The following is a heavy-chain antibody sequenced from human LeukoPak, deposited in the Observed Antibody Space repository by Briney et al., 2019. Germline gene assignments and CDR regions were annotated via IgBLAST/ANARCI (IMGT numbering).Heavy chain of an antibody. V-gene: IGHV1-8*03. D-gene: IGHD2-8*01. CDR2: MNPNSGNT. CDR3: ARQGNGYYYYYMDV. CDR1: GYTFTSYD. J-gene: IGHJ6*03. Sequence: ASVKVSCKASGYTFTSYDINWVRQATGQGLEWMGWMNPNSGNTGYAQKFQGRVTITRNTSISTAYMELSSLRSEDTAVYYCARQGNGYYYYYMDVWGKRTTVTVSS.